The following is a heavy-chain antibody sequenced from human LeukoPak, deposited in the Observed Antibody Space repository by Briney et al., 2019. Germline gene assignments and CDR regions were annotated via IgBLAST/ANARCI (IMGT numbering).Heavy chain of an antibody. CDR3: ALGTINKDFYFGMDV. V-gene: IGHV3-11*01. CDR1: GFTFSDYY. J-gene: IGHJ6*02. Sequence: GGSLRLSCAASGFTFSDYYMTWLRQAPGEGLEWLSYISNSGSTVFYADSAKGRFTVSRDNAKRSLYLQIESLRDDDTAVYHCALGTINKDFYFGMDVWGQGTTVTVSS. CDR2: ISNSGSTV. D-gene: IGHD2-8*01.